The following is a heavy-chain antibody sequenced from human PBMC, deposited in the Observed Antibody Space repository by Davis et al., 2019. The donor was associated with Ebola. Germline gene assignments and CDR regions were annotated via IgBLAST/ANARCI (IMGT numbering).Heavy chain of an antibody. CDR1: GYTLTSYH. V-gene: IGHV1-46*01. Sequence: ASVKVSCKASGYTLTSYHIHWVRQAPGQGLEWMGIINPSGGSTSYAQKFQGRVTMTRDTSTSTAYMELSSLRSEDTAVYYCARGFLTWEDYWGQGTLVTVSS. CDR3: ARGFLTWEDY. D-gene: IGHD1-26*01. CDR2: INPSGGST. J-gene: IGHJ4*02.